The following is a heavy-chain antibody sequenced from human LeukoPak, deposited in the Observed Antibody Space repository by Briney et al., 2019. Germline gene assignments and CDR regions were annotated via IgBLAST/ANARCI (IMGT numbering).Heavy chain of an antibody. CDR2: INPSGGST. CDR1: GYTLTSYY. D-gene: IGHD1-26*01. Sequence: GASVTVSCTASGYTLTSYYMHWVRQAPGQGLEWMGIINPSGGSTSYAQKFQGRVTMTRDTSTSTVYMELSSLRSEDTAVYYCARPPQVGATYYFDYWGQGTLVTVSS. V-gene: IGHV1-46*01. J-gene: IGHJ4*02. CDR3: ARPPQVGATYYFDY.